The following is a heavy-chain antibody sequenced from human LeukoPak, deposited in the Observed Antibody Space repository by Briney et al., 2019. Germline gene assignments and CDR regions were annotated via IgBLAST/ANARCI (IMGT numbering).Heavy chain of an antibody. Sequence: SETLSLTCTVSGGSISSYYWSWIRQPPGKGLEWIGYIYYSGSTDYNPSLKSRVTISVDTSKNQFSLKLSSVTAADTAVYYCAGDRWSYTYWGQGTLVTVSS. CDR2: IYYSGST. CDR1: GGSISSYY. V-gene: IGHV4-59*01. D-gene: IGHD1-26*01. CDR3: AGDRWSYTY. J-gene: IGHJ4*02.